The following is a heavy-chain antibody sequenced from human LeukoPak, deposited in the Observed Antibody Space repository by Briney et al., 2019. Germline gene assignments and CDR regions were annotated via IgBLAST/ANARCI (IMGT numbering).Heavy chain of an antibody. V-gene: IGHV1-18*01. J-gene: IGHJ4*02. CDR1: GYTFTSYG. CDR3: ARVVYGGSYPPGYYSDY. D-gene: IGHD1-26*01. Sequence: ASVKVSCKASGYTFTSYGISWVRQAPGQGLEWMGWISAYNGNTNYAQKLQGRVTMTTDTSTSTAYMELRSLRSDDTAVYYCARVVYGGSYPPGYYSDYWGQGTLVTVSS. CDR2: ISAYNGNT.